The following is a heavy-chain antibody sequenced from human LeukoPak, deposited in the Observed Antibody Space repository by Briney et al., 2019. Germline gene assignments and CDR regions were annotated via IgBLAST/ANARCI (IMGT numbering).Heavy chain of an antibody. CDR1: GGSFSGYY. Sequence: PSETLSLTCAVYGGSFSGYYWSWIRQPPGKGLEWIGEINHSGSTNYNPSLKSRVTISVDTSKNQFSLKLSSVTAADTAVYYCERGRVVVDGGYSYGSFDYWGQGTLVTVSS. CDR3: ERGRVVVDGGYSYGSFDY. V-gene: IGHV4-34*01. CDR2: INHSGST. D-gene: IGHD5-18*01. J-gene: IGHJ4*02.